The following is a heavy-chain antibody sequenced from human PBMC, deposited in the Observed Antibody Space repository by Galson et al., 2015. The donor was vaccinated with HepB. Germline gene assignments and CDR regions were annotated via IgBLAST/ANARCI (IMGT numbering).Heavy chain of an antibody. CDR2: IYHSGST. J-gene: IGHJ6*02. Sequence: LSLTCTVSGYSISSGYYWGWIRQPPGKGLEWIGSIYHSGSTYYNPSLKSRVTISVDTSKNQFSLKLSSVTAADTAVYYCARDLDRVYYYYGMDVWGQGTTVTVSS. CDR1: GYSISSGYY. D-gene: IGHD3-9*01. CDR3: ARDLDRVYYYYGMDV. V-gene: IGHV4-38-2*02.